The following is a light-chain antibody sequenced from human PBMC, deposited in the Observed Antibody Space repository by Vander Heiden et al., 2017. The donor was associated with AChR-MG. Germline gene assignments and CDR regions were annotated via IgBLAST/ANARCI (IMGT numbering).Light chain of an antibody. CDR2: GTS. J-gene: IGKJ1*01. Sequence: EIVMTQSPATLSVSPGERATLSCRASQSVRNNLAWYQQKPGQAPRLLIYGTSTRATGIPVRFSGSGYGTEFTLTIGSLQSEDFAVYYCQQYDNWPPWTFGQGTKVEIK. CDR3: QQYDNWPPWT. V-gene: IGKV3-15*01. CDR1: QSVRNN.